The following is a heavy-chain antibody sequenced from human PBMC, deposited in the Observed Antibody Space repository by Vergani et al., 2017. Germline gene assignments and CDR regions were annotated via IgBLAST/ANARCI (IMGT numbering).Heavy chain of an antibody. Sequence: QVQLVQSGAEVKKPGASVKVSCKASVYTFSSYGISWVRQAPGQGLEWMGWISPYNGHTEYAQRLQGRVTMTTDTSTSTAYMELRSLRSDDTAVYSCAREKGTGDLDYWGQGTLVTVSS. CDR2: ISPYNGHT. CDR1: VYTFSSYG. D-gene: IGHD7-27*01. V-gene: IGHV1-18*01. CDR3: AREKGTGDLDY. J-gene: IGHJ4*02.